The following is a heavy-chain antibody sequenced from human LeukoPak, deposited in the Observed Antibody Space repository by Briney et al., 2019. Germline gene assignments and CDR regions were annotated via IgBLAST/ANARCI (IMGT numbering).Heavy chain of an antibody. V-gene: IGHV3-30*04. J-gene: IGHJ4*02. CDR2: ISYDGSNE. Sequence: GRSLRLSCAASGFTFSSYVMHWVRQAPGKGLEWVAIISYDGSNEYYADSVKGRFTISRDNAKNSLYLQMNSLRAEDTAVYYCARDLEVVVTAISMLALDYWGQGTLVTVSS. D-gene: IGHD2-21*02. CDR3: ARDLEVVVTAISMLALDY. CDR1: GFTFSSYV.